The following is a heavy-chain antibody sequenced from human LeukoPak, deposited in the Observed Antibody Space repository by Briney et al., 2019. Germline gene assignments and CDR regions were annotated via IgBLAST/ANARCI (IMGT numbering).Heavy chain of an antibody. Sequence: ASVKVSCKASGGTFSSYAISWVRQAPGQGLEWMGGIIPIFGTANYAQKFQGRVTITADESTSTAYMELSSLRSEDTAVYYCARGLEMAAENWFDPWGQGTLVTVSS. V-gene: IGHV1-69*13. CDR1: GGTFSSYA. D-gene: IGHD5-24*01. CDR3: ARGLEMAAENWFDP. J-gene: IGHJ5*02. CDR2: IIPIFGTA.